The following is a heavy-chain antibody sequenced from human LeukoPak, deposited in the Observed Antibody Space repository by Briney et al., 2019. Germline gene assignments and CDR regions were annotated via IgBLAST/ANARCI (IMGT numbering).Heavy chain of an antibody. V-gene: IGHV7-4-1*02. CDR3: ARDRRYSYGWRLGYNWFDP. D-gene: IGHD5-18*01. J-gene: IGHJ5*02. Sequence: ASVKVSCKASGYTFTSYAMNWVRQAPGQGLEWMGWINTNTGNPTYAQGFTGRFVFSLDTSVSTAYLQISSLKAEDTAVYYCARDRRYSYGWRLGYNWFDPWGQGTLVTVSS. CDR2: INTNTGNP. CDR1: GYTFTSYA.